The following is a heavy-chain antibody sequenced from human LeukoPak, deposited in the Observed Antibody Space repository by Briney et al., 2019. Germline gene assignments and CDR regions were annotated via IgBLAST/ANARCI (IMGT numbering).Heavy chain of an antibody. CDR3: ATDGITIFGVVANALDI. Sequence: ASVKVSCKVSGYTLTELSMHWVRQAPGKGLEWMGGFDPEDGETIYAQKFQGRVTMTEDTSTDTAYMELSSPRSEDTAVYYCATDGITIFGVVANALDIWGQGTMVTVSS. D-gene: IGHD3-3*01. J-gene: IGHJ3*02. CDR1: GYTLTELS. V-gene: IGHV1-24*01. CDR2: FDPEDGET.